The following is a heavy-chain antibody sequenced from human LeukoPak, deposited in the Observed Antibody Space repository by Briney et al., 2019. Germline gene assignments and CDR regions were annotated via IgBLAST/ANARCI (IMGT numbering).Heavy chain of an antibody. D-gene: IGHD6-6*01. Sequence: PGGSLRLSCAASGFTFSSYWMSWVRQAPGKGLEWVANIDQDGSQKYYVDSVKGRFTISRDNARNSLYLQMNNLRAEDTAIYYCARGGIAARPFYVFDYWGQGTLVTVSS. J-gene: IGHJ4*02. CDR2: IDQDGSQK. CDR1: GFTFSSYW. CDR3: ARGGIAARPFYVFDY. V-gene: IGHV3-7*01.